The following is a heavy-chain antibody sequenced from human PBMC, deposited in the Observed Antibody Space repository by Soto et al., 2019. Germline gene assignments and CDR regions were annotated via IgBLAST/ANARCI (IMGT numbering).Heavy chain of an antibody. CDR3: SRDLTSDY. D-gene: IGHD3-9*01. Sequence: QVQLVQAGAEVKKPGASVKVSCKASGYTFTSYAMHLVRQAPGQSLEWLGWINAGNGNTKYSQKFQGRVTITRATAESTADMELGSVRYEDTAVYYCSRDLTSDYWGQGTLVTVSS. V-gene: IGHV1-3*01. CDR1: GYTFTSYA. J-gene: IGHJ4*02. CDR2: INAGNGNT.